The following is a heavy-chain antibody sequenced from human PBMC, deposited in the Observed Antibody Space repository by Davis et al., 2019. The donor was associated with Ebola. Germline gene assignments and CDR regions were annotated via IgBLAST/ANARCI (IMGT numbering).Heavy chain of an antibody. CDR2: ISYDGSNK. CDR1: GFAISSYG. CDR3: ARDALLWFGAYYFDY. V-gene: IGHV3-30*19. D-gene: IGHD3-10*01. J-gene: IGHJ4*02. Sequence: GGSLRLSCAASGFAISSYGMHWVRQAPGKGLEWVAVISYDGSNKYYADSVKGRFTISRDNSKNTLYLQMNSLRAEDTAVYYCARDALLWFGAYYFDYWGQGTLVTVSS.